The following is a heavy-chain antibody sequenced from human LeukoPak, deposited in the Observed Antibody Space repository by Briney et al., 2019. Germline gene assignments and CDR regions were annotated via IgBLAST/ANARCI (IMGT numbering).Heavy chain of an antibody. J-gene: IGHJ4*02. D-gene: IGHD6-13*01. Sequence: SVKVSCKASGGTFSSYAIGWVRQAPGQGLEWMGGIIPIFGTANYAQKFQGRVTITADESTSTAYMELSSLRPEDTAVYYCARIAAAGISYFDYWGQGTLVTVSS. CDR2: IIPIFGTA. CDR1: GGTFSSYA. V-gene: IGHV1-69*13. CDR3: ARIAAAGISYFDY.